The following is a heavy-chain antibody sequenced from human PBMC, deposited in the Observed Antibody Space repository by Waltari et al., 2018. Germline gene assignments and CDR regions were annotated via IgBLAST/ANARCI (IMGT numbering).Heavy chain of an antibody. V-gene: IGHV3-33*01. D-gene: IGHD3-16*02. J-gene: IGHJ5*02. Sequence: QVQLVESGGGVVQPGRSLRLSCAASGFTFSSYGMHWVRQAPGKGLEWVAVIWYDGSNKYYADSVKGRFTISRDNAKKSVYLQMNSLRVEDTAVYFCVRVGEENSNSQYRWFDAWGQGSLVTVSS. CDR3: VRVGEENSNSQYRWFDA. CDR2: IWYDGSNK. CDR1: GFTFSSYG.